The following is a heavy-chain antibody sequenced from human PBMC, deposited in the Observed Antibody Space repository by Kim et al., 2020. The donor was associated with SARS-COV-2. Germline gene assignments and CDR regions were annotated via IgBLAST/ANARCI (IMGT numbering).Heavy chain of an antibody. J-gene: IGHJ4*02. V-gene: IGHV5-51*01. Sequence: GESLKISCQASGYSFTTLWIGWVRQMPGKGLEWMGIIYPGDSDIRYSPSFEGQVTFSADRSISTAYLQWSSLKASDTAMYYCARRGGSQNYFDYWGQGTLVTVSS. CDR1: GYSFTTLW. D-gene: IGHD3-10*01. CDR2: IYPGDSDI. CDR3: ARRGGSQNYFDY.